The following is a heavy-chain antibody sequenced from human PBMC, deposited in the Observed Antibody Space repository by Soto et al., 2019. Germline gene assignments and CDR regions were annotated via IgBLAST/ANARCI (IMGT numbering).Heavy chain of an antibody. CDR1: VFTFSLYA. Sequence: GGPLRLSFEVSVFTFSLYAKQRVRQAKGKGLEWVAVISYDGSNKYYADSVKGRFTISRDNSKNTLYLQMNSLRAEDTAVYYCARVDTAMAVSYYFDYWGQGTLVTVSS. CDR3: ARVDTAMAVSYYFDY. CDR2: ISYDGSNK. V-gene: IGHV3-30-3*01. D-gene: IGHD5-18*01. J-gene: IGHJ4*02.